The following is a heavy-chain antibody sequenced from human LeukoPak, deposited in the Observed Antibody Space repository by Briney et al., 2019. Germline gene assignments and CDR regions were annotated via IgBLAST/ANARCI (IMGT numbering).Heavy chain of an antibody. D-gene: IGHD3-22*01. J-gene: IGHJ4*02. CDR1: GYTFTGYY. CDR2: INPNSGGT. Sequence: GASVKVSCKASGYTFTGYYMHWVRQAPGQGLEWMGWINPNSGGTNYAQKFQGRVTMTRDTSISTAYMELRSLRSDDTAVYYCATDDSSGYGRFDYWGQGTLVTVSS. V-gene: IGHV1-2*02. CDR3: ATDDSSGYGRFDY.